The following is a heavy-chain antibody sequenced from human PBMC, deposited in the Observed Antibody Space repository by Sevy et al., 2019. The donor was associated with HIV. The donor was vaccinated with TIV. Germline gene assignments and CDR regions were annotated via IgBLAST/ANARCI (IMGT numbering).Heavy chain of an antibody. CDR3: ARDSNCNYVPPNYYYGMDV. V-gene: IGHV3-48*03. CDR2: ISSSGSTI. J-gene: IGHJ6*02. Sequence: GGSLRLSCAASGFTFSSYEMNWVRQAPGKGLEWVSYISSSGSTIYYADSVKGRFTISGDNAKNSLYLQMNGLRAEDTAVYYCARDSNCNYVPPNYYYGMDVWGQGTTVTVSS. CDR1: GFTFSSYE. D-gene: IGHD1-7*01.